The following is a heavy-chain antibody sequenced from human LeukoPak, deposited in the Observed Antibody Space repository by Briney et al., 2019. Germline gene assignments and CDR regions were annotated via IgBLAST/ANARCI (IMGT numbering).Heavy chain of an antibody. CDR2: IYHSGST. D-gene: IGHD6-19*01. J-gene: IGHJ4*02. V-gene: IGHV4-4*02. CDR3: ARVRAVAGTGTYFDY. CDR1: GGSISSSNW. Sequence: PSETLSLTCAVSGGSISSSNWWSWVRQPPGKGLEWIGEIYHSGSTYYNPSLKSRVTISVDKSKNQFSLKLSSVTAADTAVYYCARVRAVAGTGTYFDYWGQGTLVTVSS.